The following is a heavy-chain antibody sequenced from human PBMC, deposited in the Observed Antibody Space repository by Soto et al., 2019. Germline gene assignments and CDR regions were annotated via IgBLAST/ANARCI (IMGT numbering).Heavy chain of an antibody. J-gene: IGHJ3*02. V-gene: IGHV1-18*01. CDR2: ITPYNGDT. D-gene: IGHD1-26*01. CDR3: AIGEGAFDI. Sequence: QVQLVQSGAELKKPGASVKVSCKASGHTFTTYAISWMRQAPGQGLEWMGWITPYNGDTNYAQKFQGRVTMTTDTSTSTVYMELRSLRSDDTAVDYCAIGEGAFDIWGQGTMVTFSS. CDR1: GHTFTTYA.